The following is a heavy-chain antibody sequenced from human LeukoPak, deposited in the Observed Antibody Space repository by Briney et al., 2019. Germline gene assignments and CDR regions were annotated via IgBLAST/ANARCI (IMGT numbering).Heavy chain of an antibody. J-gene: IGHJ3*02. CDR1: GFTFSSYA. CDR3: AREILTGYAFDI. D-gene: IGHD7-27*01. V-gene: IGHV3-23*01. Sequence: GGSLRLSCAASGFTFSSYAMGWVRQAPGKGLEWVSGITGSGGTTYYADSVKGRFTISRDNSKNTLFLQMYGLRAEDTALYYCAREILTGYAFDIWGQGTMVTVSS. CDR2: ITGSGGTT.